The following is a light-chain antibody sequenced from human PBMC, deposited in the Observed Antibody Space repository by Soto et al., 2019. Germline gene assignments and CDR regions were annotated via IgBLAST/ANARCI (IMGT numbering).Light chain of an antibody. CDR1: QRISTH. Sequence: DIQMTQSPSSLSASVGDTITITCRASQRISTHLNWYQQKPGKAPNLLIYAAYNLQSGIPSRFSGSGSGTDFTLTISSLQPEDFATYYCQQSYSTPRTFGQGTKVESK. V-gene: IGKV1-39*01. CDR3: QQSYSTPRT. J-gene: IGKJ1*01. CDR2: AAY.